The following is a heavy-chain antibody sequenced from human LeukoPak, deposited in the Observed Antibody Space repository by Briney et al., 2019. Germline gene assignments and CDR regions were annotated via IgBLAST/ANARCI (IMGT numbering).Heavy chain of an antibody. CDR3: ARGFSPTIAVLFDY. CDR2: IYYSGST. Sequence: SETLSLTCAVSGGSISSSSYYWGWIRQPPGEGLEWIGNIYYSGSTYYNPSLKSRVTISVDTSKNQFSLKLSSVTAADTAVYYCARGFSPTIAVLFDYWGQGTLVTVSS. V-gene: IGHV4-39*07. J-gene: IGHJ4*02. D-gene: IGHD6-19*01. CDR1: GGSISSSSYY.